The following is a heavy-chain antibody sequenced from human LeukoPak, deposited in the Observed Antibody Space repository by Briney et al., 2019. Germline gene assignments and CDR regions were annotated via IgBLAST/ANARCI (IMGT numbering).Heavy chain of an antibody. V-gene: IGHV4-39*07. CDR3: ARDGGSSNGFDY. J-gene: IGHJ4*02. D-gene: IGHD3-16*01. CDR2: IYHSGST. CDR1: GGSISSSSYY. Sequence: SGTLSLTCTVSGGSISSSSYYWGWIRQPPGKGLEWIGSIYHSGSTYYNPSLKSRVTISVDTSKNQFSLKLSSVTAADTAVYYCARDGGSSNGFDYWGQGTLVTVSS.